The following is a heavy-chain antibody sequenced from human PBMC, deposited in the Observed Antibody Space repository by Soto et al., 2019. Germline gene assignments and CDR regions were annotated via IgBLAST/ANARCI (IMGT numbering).Heavy chain of an antibody. V-gene: IGHV3-30*03. J-gene: IGHJ3*02. CDR2: ISYDGDST. CDR3: ARVCTERCTNHGLDI. Sequence: QVQLVQSGGGVVQPGRSLRLSCVASGFIFSDYALHWVRQAPGKGREWVAAISYDGDSTYYGDAVTGRFTISRDHSKNTLILQMNSLSAEATAVYFCARVCTERCTNHGLDIWGRGTMVTVAS. D-gene: IGHD2-8*01. CDR1: GFIFSDYA.